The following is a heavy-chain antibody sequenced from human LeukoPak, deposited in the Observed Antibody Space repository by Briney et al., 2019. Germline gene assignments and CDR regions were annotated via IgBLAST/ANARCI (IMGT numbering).Heavy chain of an antibody. J-gene: IGHJ3*02. V-gene: IGHV4-59*01. CDR1: GGSISSYY. Sequence: PSETLSLTCTVSGGSISSYYWNWIRQPPGKGLEWIGYIYYSGSTNYKPSLKSRVTISVDTSRNQFSLKLSSVTAADTAVYYCARGPPQVTLELPAFDIWGQGTMVTVSS. CDR2: IYYSGST. D-gene: IGHD3-16*01. CDR3: ARGPPQVTLELPAFDI.